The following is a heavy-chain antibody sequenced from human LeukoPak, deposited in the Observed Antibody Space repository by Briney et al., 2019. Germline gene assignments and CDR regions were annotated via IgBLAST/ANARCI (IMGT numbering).Heavy chain of an antibody. CDR3: ARSQNYYGSGDY. V-gene: IGHV4-61*03. D-gene: IGHD3-10*01. CDR1: GGSVSNGNYY. J-gene: IGHJ4*02. Sequence: SETLSLTCTVSGGSVSNGNYYWSWLRQPPWKALEWIGYIYYTGKTYYNPSLEGRVTILVDTSRNHFSVKLSSVTAADTAVYYCARSQNYYGSGDYWSQGTLVTVSS. CDR2: IYYTGKT.